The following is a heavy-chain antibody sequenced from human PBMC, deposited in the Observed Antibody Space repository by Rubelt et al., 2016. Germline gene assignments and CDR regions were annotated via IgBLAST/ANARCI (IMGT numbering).Heavy chain of an antibody. D-gene: IGHD3-10*01. V-gene: IGHV3-23*04. CDR1: GFTFSSYA. CDR3: ANSAWFGDYFFDY. Sequence: EVQLVESGGGLVQPGGSLRLSCAASGFTFSSYAMSWVRQAPGKGPEWVSAMSGSGSNSYYADSVRGRVTISRDNSKNTLYLQMNSLRAEDTAVYYCANSAWFGDYFFDYWGQGTLVTVSS. CDR2: MSGSGSNS. J-gene: IGHJ4*02.